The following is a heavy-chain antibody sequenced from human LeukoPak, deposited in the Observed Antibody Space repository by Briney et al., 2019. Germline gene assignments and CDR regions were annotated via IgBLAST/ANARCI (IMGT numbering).Heavy chain of an antibody. Sequence: ASVKVSCKASGHTSTTYAIHWVRQASGQGLEWMGWINAGNGNIKYSQKFQGRVTITRDTSATTAYMELSGLKSEDTAVYYCARVVMATINPFDYWGQGTQVTVSS. D-gene: IGHD5-24*01. J-gene: IGHJ4*02. V-gene: IGHV1-3*01. CDR3: ARVVMATINPFDY. CDR1: GHTSTTYA. CDR2: INAGNGNI.